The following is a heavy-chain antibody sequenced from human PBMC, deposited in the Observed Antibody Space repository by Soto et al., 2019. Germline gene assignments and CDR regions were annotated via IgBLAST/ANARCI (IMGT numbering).Heavy chain of an antibody. CDR3: TRDASRDSSARGWFDP. CDR1: GFTFSSYE. J-gene: IGHJ5*02. V-gene: IGHV3-21*01. Sequence: GGSLRLSCAASGFTFSSYEMNWVRQAPGKGLEGVSTISSNSADIYYTDALRGRFTISRDNAKTSLHLQMNSLRAEDTAVYYCTRDASRDSSARGWFDPWGPGTLVTVYS. CDR2: ISSNSADI. D-gene: IGHD6-13*01.